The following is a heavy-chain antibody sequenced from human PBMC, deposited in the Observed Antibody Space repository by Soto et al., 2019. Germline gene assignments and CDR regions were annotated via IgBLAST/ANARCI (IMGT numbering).Heavy chain of an antibody. D-gene: IGHD3-22*01. Sequence: SETLSLTCTVSGDSINSYYWDWIRQPPGKGLEWIGNVYYSGSTNYNPSLESRVTISVDTSKNQFSLKLSSVTAADTAVYYCARQTDSYYTFDAFDIWGQGTMVTVSS. CDR2: VYYSGST. CDR1: GDSINSYY. J-gene: IGHJ3*02. V-gene: IGHV4-39*01. CDR3: ARQTDSYYTFDAFDI.